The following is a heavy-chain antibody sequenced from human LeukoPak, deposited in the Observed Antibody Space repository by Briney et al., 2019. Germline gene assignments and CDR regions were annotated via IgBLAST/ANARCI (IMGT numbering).Heavy chain of an antibody. CDR1: GFSFSNYA. CDR3: ARVPGGLEWADFDY. V-gene: IGHV3-23*01. J-gene: IGHJ4*02. D-gene: IGHD3-3*01. CDR2: ISGSGGST. Sequence: GGSLRLSCAASGFSFSNYAMSWVRQAPGKGLEWVSAISGSGGSTLYADSVKGRFTISRDNAKNSLYLQLSSLRAEDTAVYYCARVPGGLEWADFDYWGQGTLVTVSS.